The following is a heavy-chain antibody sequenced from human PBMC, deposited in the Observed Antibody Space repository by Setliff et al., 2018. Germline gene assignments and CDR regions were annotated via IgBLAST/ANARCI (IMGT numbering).Heavy chain of an antibody. CDR2: IKSKTDGGTI. Sequence: PGESLTISCAASGFTFSNAWMSWVRQAPGKGLEWVGRIKSKTDGGTIDYAAPVKGRFIISGDESENTLYLQMNNLKTEDTGVYYCTTDRRGGCSGASCYDFDYWGQGTLVTVSS. CDR1: GFTFSNAW. CDR3: TTDRRGGCSGASCYDFDY. J-gene: IGHJ4*02. V-gene: IGHV3-15*01. D-gene: IGHD2-15*01.